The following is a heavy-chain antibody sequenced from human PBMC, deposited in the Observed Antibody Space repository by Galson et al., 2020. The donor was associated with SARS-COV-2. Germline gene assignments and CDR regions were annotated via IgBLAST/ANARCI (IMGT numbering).Heavy chain of an antibody. CDR1: GFTFNKYW. J-gene: IGHJ6*02. V-gene: IGHV3-7*04. D-gene: IGHD3-9*01. CDR3: ARVLANFDWLPHFYYGLDV. CDR2: IKVDGSEK. Sequence: QAGGSLRLSCAASGFTFNKYWMTWVRQAPGKGLEWVANIKVDGSEKYYVDSVKGRFTISRDNAKNSLYLQMNSLRAEDTALYYCARVLANFDWLPHFYYGLDVWGQGTTVTVSS.